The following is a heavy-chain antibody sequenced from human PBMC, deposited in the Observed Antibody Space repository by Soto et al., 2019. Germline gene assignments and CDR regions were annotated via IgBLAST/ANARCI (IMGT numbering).Heavy chain of an antibody. Sequence: HPGGSLRLSCAASGFTFSSFAMSWVRQAPGKGLEWVPAISGSGGTTYHADSVKGRFTMSRDNSKNTLYLQMNSLKAEDTAVYYCAKAASSSSLYYYYGMDVWGQGTKVTVSS. CDR2: ISGSGGTT. V-gene: IGHV3-23*01. J-gene: IGHJ6*02. D-gene: IGHD6-6*01. CDR1: GFTFSSFA. CDR3: AKAASSSSLYYYYGMDV.